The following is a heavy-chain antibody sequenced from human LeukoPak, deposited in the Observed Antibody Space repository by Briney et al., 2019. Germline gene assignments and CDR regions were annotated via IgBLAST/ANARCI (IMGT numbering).Heavy chain of an antibody. D-gene: IGHD3-16*02. CDR2: IYYSGST. CDR3: ARVSNDYVWGSYRFDYFDY. J-gene: IGHJ4*02. CDR1: GGSISSSSYY. Sequence: SETLSLTCSVSGGSISSSSYYWGWIRQPPGKGLEWIGSIYYSGSTYYNPSLKSRVTISVDTSKNQFSLKLSSVTAADTAVYYCARVSNDYVWGSYRFDYFDYWGQGTLVTVSS. V-gene: IGHV4-39*07.